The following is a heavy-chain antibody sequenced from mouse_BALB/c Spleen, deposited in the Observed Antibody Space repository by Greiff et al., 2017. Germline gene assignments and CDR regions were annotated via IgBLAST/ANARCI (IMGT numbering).Heavy chain of an antibody. CDR1: GYSFTGYN. CDR2: IDPYYGGT. J-gene: IGHJ4*01. Sequence: LVESGPELEKPGASVKISCKASGYSFTGYNMNWVKQSNGKSLEWIGNIDPYYGGTSYNQKFKGKATLTVDKSSSTAYMQLKSLTSEDSAVYYGARSDDGYYEDAMDDWGQGTSVTVSS. D-gene: IGHD2-3*01. V-gene: IGHV1-39*01. CDR3: ARSDDGYYEDAMDD.